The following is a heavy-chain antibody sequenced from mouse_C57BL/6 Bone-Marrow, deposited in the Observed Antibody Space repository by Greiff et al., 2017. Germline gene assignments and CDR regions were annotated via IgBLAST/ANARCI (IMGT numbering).Heavy chain of an antibody. D-gene: IGHD2-10*01. CDR3: ASFLLGAY. J-gene: IGHJ3*01. CDR1: GFTFSSYA. CDR2: ISDGGSYT. Sequence: DVHLVESGGGLVKPGGSLKLSCAASGFTFSSYAMSWVRQTPEKRLEWVATISDGGSYTYYPDTMERRFIISRDNTKKTLYLQMSSLRSEDTALYYCASFLLGAYWGQGTLVTVSA. V-gene: IGHV5-9-3*01.